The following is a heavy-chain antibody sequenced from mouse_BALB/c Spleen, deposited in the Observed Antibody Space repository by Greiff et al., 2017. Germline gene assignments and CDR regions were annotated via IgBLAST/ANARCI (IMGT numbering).Heavy chain of an antibody. D-gene: IGHD3-1*01. CDR2: IRLKSNNYAT. CDR1: GFTFSNYW. Sequence: EVQRVESGGGLVQPGGSMKLSCVASGFTFSNYWMNWVRQSPEKGLEWVAEIRLKSNNYATHYAESVKGRFTISRDDSKSSVYLQMNNLRAEDTGIYYCTRTARATRFDYWGQGTTLTVSS. V-gene: IGHV6-6*02. CDR3: TRTARATRFDY. J-gene: IGHJ2*01.